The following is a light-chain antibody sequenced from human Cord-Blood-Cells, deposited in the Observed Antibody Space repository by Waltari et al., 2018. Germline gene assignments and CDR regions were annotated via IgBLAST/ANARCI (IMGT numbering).Light chain of an antibody. Sequence: QSVLTQPPSVSGAPGQRVTISCTGSSSNIGAGYDVHWYQQLPGTAPKLLIYVNSNRPSACPDRFSGSKSGTAASLAITGLQAEDEADYYCQSYDSSLSGSVFGGGTKLTVL. CDR1: SSNIGAGYD. CDR2: VNS. CDR3: QSYDSSLSGSV. V-gene: IGLV1-40*01. J-gene: IGLJ2*01.